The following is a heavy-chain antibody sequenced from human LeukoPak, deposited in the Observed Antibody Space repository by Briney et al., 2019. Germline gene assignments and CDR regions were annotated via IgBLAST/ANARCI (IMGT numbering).Heavy chain of an antibody. J-gene: IGHJ4*02. CDR1: GFTFSSSW. D-gene: IGHD5-24*01. CDR3: AAWTDRGYNF. CDR2: IYPEGSQT. V-gene: IGHV3-7*01. Sequence: PGESLRLSCAASGFTFSSSWMNWVRQALGKGLRWVGNIYPEGSQTRFVDSVMGRFTMSKDNAKNALYLQMNNLRVEDTAVFYCAAWTDRGYNFWGQGTVVTVSS.